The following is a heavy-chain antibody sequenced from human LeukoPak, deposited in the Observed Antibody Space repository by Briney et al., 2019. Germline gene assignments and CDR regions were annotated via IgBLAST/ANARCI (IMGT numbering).Heavy chain of an antibody. J-gene: IGHJ5*02. D-gene: IGHD3-9*01. CDR2: MNPNSGNT. CDR1: GYTFTSYD. CDR3: ARVFRYFEPNWFDP. Sequence: ASVKVSCKASGYTFTSYDINWVRQATGQGLEWMGWMNPNSGNTGYAQKFQGRVTMTRNTSISTAYMELSSLRSEDTAVYYCARVFRYFEPNWFDPWGQGTLVTVSS. V-gene: IGHV1-8*01.